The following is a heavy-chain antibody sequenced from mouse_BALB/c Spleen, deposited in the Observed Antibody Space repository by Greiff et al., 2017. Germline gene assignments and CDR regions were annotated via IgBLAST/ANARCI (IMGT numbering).Heavy chain of an antibody. CDR2: ISSGSSTI. CDR1: GFTFSSFG. J-gene: IGHJ4*01. CDR3: AREGFTTVVVPYAMDY. V-gene: IGHV5-17*02. Sequence: EVHLVESGAGLVQPGGSRKLSCAASGFTFSSFGMHWVRQAPEKGLEWVAYISSGSSTIYYADTVKGRFTISRDNPKNTLFLQMTSLRSEDTAMYYCAREGFTTVVVPYAMDYWGQGTSVTVSS. D-gene: IGHD1-1*01.